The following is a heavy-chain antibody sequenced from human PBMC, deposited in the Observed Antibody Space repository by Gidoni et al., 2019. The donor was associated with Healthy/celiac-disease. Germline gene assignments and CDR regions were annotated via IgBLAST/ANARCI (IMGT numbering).Heavy chain of an antibody. V-gene: IGHV1-69*01. CDR1: GGTVSTYA. J-gene: IGHJ4*02. Sequence: QVQLVQSGAEVKKPRASVKVSCKASGGTVSTYAISWVRQAPGQGLEWMGGIIPIFGTANYAQKSQGRVTIAADESTSTAYMELSSLRSEDTAVYYCARGNTLEGYFDYWGQGTLVTVSS. CDR3: ARGNTLEGYFDY. CDR2: IIPIFGTA. D-gene: IGHD5-18*01.